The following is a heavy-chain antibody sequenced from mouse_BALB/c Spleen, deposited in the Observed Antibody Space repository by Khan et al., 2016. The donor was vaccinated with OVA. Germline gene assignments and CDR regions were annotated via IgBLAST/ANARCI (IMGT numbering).Heavy chain of an antibody. CDR3: TRLAYYYDSEGFAY. CDR1: GFTFSTYG. J-gene: IGHJ3*01. Sequence: EVELVESGGDLVKPGGSLKLSCAASGFTFSTYGTSWVRQPPDKRLEWFATVSTGGSYTYYPDSVKGRFTIPRDNAKNTLYLQMSGLKSEDTAMFYCTRLAYYYDSEGFAYWGQGTLVTVSA. V-gene: IGHV5-6*01. CDR2: VSTGGSYT. D-gene: IGHD1-1*01.